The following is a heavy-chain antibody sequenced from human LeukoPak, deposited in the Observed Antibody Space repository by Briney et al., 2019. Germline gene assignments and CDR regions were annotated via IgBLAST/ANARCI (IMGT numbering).Heavy chain of an antibody. Sequence: EASVKVSCKVSGYTLTELSMHWVRQAPGKGLEWMGGFDPEDGETIYAQKFQGRVTMTEDTSTDTAYMELSSLRSEDTAVYYCATIISKRYSSQYWGQGTLVTVSS. V-gene: IGHV1-24*01. CDR2: FDPEDGET. CDR3: ATIISKRYSSQY. J-gene: IGHJ4*02. D-gene: IGHD5-18*01. CDR1: GYTLTELS.